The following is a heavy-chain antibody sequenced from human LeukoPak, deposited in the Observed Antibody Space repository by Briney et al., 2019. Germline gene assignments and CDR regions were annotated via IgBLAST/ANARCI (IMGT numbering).Heavy chain of an antibody. Sequence: SETLSLTCTVSGGSITSSSYYWGWLRQPPGKGLEWIGNIYYSGSTYYNPSLKSRVTISVDTSRNQFSLNLRSVTAADTAVYYCATSQYPIAAADNWFDPWGQGTLVTVSS. J-gene: IGHJ5*02. D-gene: IGHD6-13*01. CDR3: ATSQYPIAAADNWFDP. CDR1: GGSITSSSYY. V-gene: IGHV4-39*01. CDR2: IYYSGST.